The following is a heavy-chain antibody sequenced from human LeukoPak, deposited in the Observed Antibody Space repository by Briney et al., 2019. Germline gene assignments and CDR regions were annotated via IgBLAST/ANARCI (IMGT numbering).Heavy chain of an antibody. CDR1: GGSFSGYY. Sequence: SETLSLACAVYGGSFSGYYWSWIRQPPGKGLEWIGEIYHSGSTNYNPSLKSRVTISADKSKNQFSLKLSSVTAADTAVYYCARDYYYYMDVWGKGTTVTVSS. J-gene: IGHJ6*03. V-gene: IGHV4-34*01. CDR3: ARDYYYYMDV. CDR2: IYHSGST.